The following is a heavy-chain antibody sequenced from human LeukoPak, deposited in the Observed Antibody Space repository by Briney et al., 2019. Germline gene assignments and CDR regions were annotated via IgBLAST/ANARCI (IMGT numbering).Heavy chain of an antibody. V-gene: IGHV3-11*01. Sequence: PGGSLRLSCAVSGFTFSDYYMTWIRQAPGKGLEWVSYITSSGSTIYYEDSVKGRFTISRDNAKNSLYLQLNSLRAEDTAVYYCARHGMAGSGSYYNVWIAYWGQGTLVTVSS. J-gene: IGHJ4*02. CDR2: ITSSGSTI. CDR1: GFTFSDYY. CDR3: ARHGMAGSGSYYNVWIAY. D-gene: IGHD3-10*01.